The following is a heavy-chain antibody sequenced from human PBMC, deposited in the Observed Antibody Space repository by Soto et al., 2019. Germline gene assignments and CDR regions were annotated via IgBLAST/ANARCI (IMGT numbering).Heavy chain of an antibody. Sequence: DSVQVSCKASGYSFTKYHIHWVRQAPGQGLEWMGWINPGSDVTNQAQKFQGRVTMTRDTSITTTYMELNSLTSDDTAVYYCARVAGQKNARFDTWGQGALVTVSS. D-gene: IGHD1-1*01. CDR3: ARVAGQKNARFDT. CDR2: INPGSDVT. J-gene: IGHJ4*02. CDR1: GYSFTKYH. V-gene: IGHV1-2*02.